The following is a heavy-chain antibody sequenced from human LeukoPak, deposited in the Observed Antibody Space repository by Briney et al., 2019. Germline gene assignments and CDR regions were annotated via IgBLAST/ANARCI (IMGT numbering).Heavy chain of an antibody. V-gene: IGHV4-30-4*08. CDR1: GGSISSGDYY. Sequence: SETLSLTCTVSGGSISSGDYYLSWIRQPPGKGLEWIGYIYYSGSTYYNPSLKSRVTISVDTSKNQFSLKLSSVTAADTAVYYCAGAPGPEGFDYWGQGTLVTVSS. CDR2: IYYSGST. CDR3: AGAPGPEGFDY. J-gene: IGHJ4*02. D-gene: IGHD1-14*01.